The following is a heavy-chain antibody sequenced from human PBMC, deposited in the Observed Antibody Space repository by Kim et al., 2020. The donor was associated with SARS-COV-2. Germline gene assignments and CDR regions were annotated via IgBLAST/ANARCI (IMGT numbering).Heavy chain of an antibody. J-gene: IGHJ3*02. CDR3: ARETRIDRRRHDAFDI. D-gene: IGHD2-15*01. Sequence: SETLSLTCTVSGGSISSGDYYWSWIRQPPGKGLEWIGYIYYSGSTYYNPSLKSRVTISVDTSKNQFSLKLSSVTAADTAVYYCARETRIDRRRHDAFDIWGQGTMVTVSS. CDR2: IYYSGST. V-gene: IGHV4-30-4*01. CDR1: GGSISSGDYY.